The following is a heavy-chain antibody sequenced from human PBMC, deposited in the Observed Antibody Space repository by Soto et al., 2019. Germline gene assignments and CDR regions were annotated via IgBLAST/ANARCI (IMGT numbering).Heavy chain of an antibody. J-gene: IGHJ3*02. CDR3: AREGQWLPPVDAFDI. D-gene: IGHD6-19*01. CDR1: GGTFSSYA. CDR2: IIPIFGTA. Sequence: QVQLVQSGAEVKKPGSSVKVSCKASGGTFSSYAIIWVRQAPGQGLEWMGGIIPIFGTANYAQKFQGRVTITADESTSTGYMERSSLRSEDTAVYYCAREGQWLPPVDAFDIWGQGTMVTVSS. V-gene: IGHV1-69*01.